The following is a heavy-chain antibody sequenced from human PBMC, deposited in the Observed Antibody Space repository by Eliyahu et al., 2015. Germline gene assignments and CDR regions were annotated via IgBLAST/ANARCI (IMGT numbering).Heavy chain of an antibody. V-gene: IGHV3-48*04. CDR3: ARVWVGPTEGFDY. Sequence: EXQLXESGGGLVQPGGSLRLSXAASGFTFSSYSMNWVRQAPGKGLEWVSYISSSSSTIYYADSVKGRFTISRDNAKNSLYLQMNSLRAEDTAVYYCARVWVGPTEGFDYWGQGTLVTVSS. CDR2: ISSSSSTI. J-gene: IGHJ4*02. D-gene: IGHD3-10*01. CDR1: GFTFSSYS.